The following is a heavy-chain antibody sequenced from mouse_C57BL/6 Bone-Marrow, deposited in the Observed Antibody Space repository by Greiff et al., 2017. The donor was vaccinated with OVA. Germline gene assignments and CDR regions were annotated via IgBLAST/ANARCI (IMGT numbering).Heavy chain of an antibody. CDR2: ISSGSSTI. J-gene: IGHJ1*03. D-gene: IGHD1-1*01. V-gene: IGHV5-17*01. CDR3: ARHGYGSRWGYFDV. CDR1: GFTFSDYG. Sequence: EVKLVESGGGLVKPGGSLKLSCAASGFTFSDYGMHWVRQAPEKGLEWVAYISSGSSTIYYADTVKGRFTISRDNAKNTLFLQMTSLRSEDTAMYYCARHGYGSRWGYFDVWGTGTTVTVSS.